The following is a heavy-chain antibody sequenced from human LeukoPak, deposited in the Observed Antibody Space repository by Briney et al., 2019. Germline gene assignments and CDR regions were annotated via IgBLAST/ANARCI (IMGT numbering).Heavy chain of an antibody. CDR2: ISWNSGSI. CDR3: AKVGRPWYSSSSNNWFDP. J-gene: IGHJ5*02. Sequence: GGSLRLSCAASGFTFDGYAMHWVRQAPGKGLEWVSGISWNSGSIGYADSVKGRFTISRDNAKNSLYLQMNSLRAEDTALYYCAKVGRPWYSSSSNNWFDPWGQGTLVTVSS. V-gene: IGHV3-9*01. CDR1: GFTFDGYA. D-gene: IGHD6-6*01.